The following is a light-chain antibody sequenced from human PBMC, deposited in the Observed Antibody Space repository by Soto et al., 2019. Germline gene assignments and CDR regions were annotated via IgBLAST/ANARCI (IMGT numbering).Light chain of an antibody. V-gene: IGLV2-23*02. CDR2: EVT. CDR3: FSYAGNSIWL. J-gene: IGLJ2*01. Sequence: QSALTQPTSVSGSPGKSITIACTGNRRDVGSYNSIAWYQQHPGKAPRVVIFEVTKRPSGISDRFSGSKSGYTASLTISGLQAEDEADYFCFSYAGNSIWLFGGGTKLTVL. CDR1: RRDVGSYNS.